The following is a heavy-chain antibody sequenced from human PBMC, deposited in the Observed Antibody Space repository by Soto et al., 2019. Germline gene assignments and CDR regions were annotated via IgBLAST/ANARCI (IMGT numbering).Heavy chain of an antibody. CDR3: ARGSWKAAAGTGFDY. CDR2: ISYDGSNK. CDR1: GFTFSSYA. V-gene: IGHV3-30-3*01. Sequence: GGSLRLSCAASGFTFSSYAMHWVRQAPGKGLEWVAVISYDGSNKYYADSVKGRFTISRDNSKNTLYLQMNSLRAEDTAVYYCARGSWKAAAGTGFDYWGQGTLVTVSS. J-gene: IGHJ4*02. D-gene: IGHD6-13*01.